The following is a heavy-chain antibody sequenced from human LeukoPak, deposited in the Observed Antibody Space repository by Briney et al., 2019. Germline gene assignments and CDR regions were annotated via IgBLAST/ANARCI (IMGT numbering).Heavy chain of an antibody. CDR2: IWNDGSDK. Sequence: GRSXRLSCAASGFTFSSYGMHWARQAPGKGLEWVAVIWNDGSDKYYADSVKGRFTISRDNSKNTLYLQMNSLRAEDTAVYYCAKPTRGSGSFLIDFWGQGALVTVSS. J-gene: IGHJ4*02. V-gene: IGHV3-33*06. CDR3: AKPTRGSGSFLIDF. CDR1: GFTFSSYG. D-gene: IGHD1-26*01.